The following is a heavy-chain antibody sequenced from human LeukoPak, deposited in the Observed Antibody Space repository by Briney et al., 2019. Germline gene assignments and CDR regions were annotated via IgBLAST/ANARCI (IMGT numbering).Heavy chain of an antibody. Sequence: GGSLRLSCAASGFTFSSYAMHWVRQAPGKGLEWVAVISYDGSNKYYADSVKGRFTISRDHSKNTLYLQMNSLRAEDTAVYYCARDRGYSSSKQFDYWGQGTLVTVSS. CDR3: ARDRGYSSSKQFDY. J-gene: IGHJ4*02. V-gene: IGHV3-30*04. D-gene: IGHD6-6*01. CDR2: ISYDGSNK. CDR1: GFTFSSYA.